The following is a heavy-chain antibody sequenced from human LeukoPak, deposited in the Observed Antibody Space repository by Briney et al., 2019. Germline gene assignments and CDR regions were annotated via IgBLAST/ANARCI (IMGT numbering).Heavy chain of an antibody. Sequence: GESLKISCKGSGYRFTSYWIGWVRQMPGKGLEWMGSIYCGDSDTRYSPSFQGQVTISADKSISTAYLQWNSLKASDTAMYYCARPSSGYGSVDLDYWGQGTLVTVSS. CDR2: IYCGDSDT. D-gene: IGHD5-12*01. V-gene: IGHV5-51*01. J-gene: IGHJ4*02. CDR3: ARPSSGYGSVDLDY. CDR1: GYRFTSYW.